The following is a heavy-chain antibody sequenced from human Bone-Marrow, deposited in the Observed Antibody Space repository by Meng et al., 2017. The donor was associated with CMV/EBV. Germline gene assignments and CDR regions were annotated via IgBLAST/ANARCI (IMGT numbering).Heavy chain of an antibody. CDR3: AKDFPPPGVGMDV. V-gene: IGHV3-30*02. CDR2: IRYDGSNK. Sequence: GESLKISCAASGFTFSSYGMHWVRQAPGKGLEWVAFIRYDGSNKYYADSVKGRFTTSRDNSKNTLYLQMNSLRAEDTAVYYCAKDFPPPGVGMDVWGQGTTVTVSS. J-gene: IGHJ6*02. CDR1: GFTFSSYG. D-gene: IGHD2-8*01.